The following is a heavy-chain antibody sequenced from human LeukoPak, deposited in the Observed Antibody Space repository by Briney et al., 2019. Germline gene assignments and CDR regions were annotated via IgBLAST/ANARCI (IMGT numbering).Heavy chain of an antibody. D-gene: IGHD2-2*01. Sequence: PSVTLSLTCAVSGYSISSGYYWGWIRQPPGKGLEWIGSIYHSGSTYYNPSLKSRVTISVDTSKNQFSLKLSSVTAADTAVYYCARPGYCSSASCPYAYWGQGTLVTVSS. CDR2: IYHSGST. CDR3: ARPGYCSSASCPYAY. V-gene: IGHV4-38-2*01. CDR1: GYSISSGYY. J-gene: IGHJ4*02.